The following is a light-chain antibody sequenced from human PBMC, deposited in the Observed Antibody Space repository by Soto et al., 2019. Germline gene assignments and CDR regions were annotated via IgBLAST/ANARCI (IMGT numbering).Light chain of an antibody. J-gene: IGKJ5*01. Sequence: DIQMTQSPSTLSASVGDRVTITCRASQSISSWLAWYQQKPGKAPNLLIYDASNLESGVPSSFSGSGSGTEFTLTISSLQPDDFATYYCQQYKYYPITFGQGTRLEI. V-gene: IGKV1-5*01. CDR1: QSISSW. CDR3: QQYKYYPIT. CDR2: DAS.